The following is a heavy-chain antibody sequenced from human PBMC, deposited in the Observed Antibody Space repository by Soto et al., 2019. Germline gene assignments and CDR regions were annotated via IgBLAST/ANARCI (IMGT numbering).Heavy chain of an antibody. J-gene: IGHJ6*02. V-gene: IGHV1-69*01. CDR2: IIPISDTT. CDR1: GGTFSSYA. D-gene: IGHD2-2*01. Sequence: QVQLVQSGAEVKKPGSSVKVSCKASGGTFSSYAISWVRQAPGQGLEWMGGIIPISDTTNYAQKLQGRVTITADESTSTAYMELSSLRSEDTAVYYCARSQGSSTSLEIYYYYYYGMDVWGQGTTVRLL. CDR3: ARSQGSSTSLEIYYYYYYGMDV.